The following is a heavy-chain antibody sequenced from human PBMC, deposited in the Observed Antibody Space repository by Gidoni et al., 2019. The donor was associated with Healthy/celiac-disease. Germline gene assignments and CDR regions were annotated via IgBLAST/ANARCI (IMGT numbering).Heavy chain of an antibody. CDR1: GYTFTRSG. CDR2: ISAYNGNT. D-gene: IGHD6-19*01. J-gene: IGHJ4*02. Sequence: VQLVQSGAEVKKPGASVKVSCKASGYTFTRSGISWVRQAPGQGLEWMGWISAYNGNTNYAQKLQGRVTMTTDTSTSTAYMELRSLRSDDTAVYYCARDRWPGRYSSGRYYFDYWGQGTLVTVSS. CDR3: ARDRWPGRYSSGRYYFDY. V-gene: IGHV1-18*04.